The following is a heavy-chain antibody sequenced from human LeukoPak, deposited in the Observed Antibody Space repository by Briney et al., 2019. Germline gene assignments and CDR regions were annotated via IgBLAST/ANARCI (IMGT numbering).Heavy chain of an antibody. J-gene: IGHJ4*02. V-gene: IGHV3-30-3*01. Sequence: PGGSLRLSCVASGFTFSYYAMHWVRQAPGKGLEWVAVISYGGSKKYYADSVKGRFIISRDNSKNTLYLQMSSLSTEDTAVYYCARNDYGTYYFDYWGQGTLVPVSS. D-gene: IGHD5-12*01. CDR3: ARNDYGTYYFDY. CDR2: ISYGGSKK. CDR1: GFTFSYYA.